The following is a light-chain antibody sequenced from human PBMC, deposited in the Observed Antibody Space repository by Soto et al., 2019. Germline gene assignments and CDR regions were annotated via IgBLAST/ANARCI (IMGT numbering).Light chain of an antibody. CDR1: QSVSSSY. CDR2: GAS. J-gene: IGKJ4*01. CDR3: QQYGSSRLT. V-gene: IGKV3-20*01. Sequence: EIVLTQSPGTLSLSPGERVTLSCRASQSVSSSYLAWYQQKPGQAPRLLIYGASSRATGIPDRFSGSGSGTGFTLTISGLEPEDFAVYYCQQYGSSRLTFGGGSKVEIK.